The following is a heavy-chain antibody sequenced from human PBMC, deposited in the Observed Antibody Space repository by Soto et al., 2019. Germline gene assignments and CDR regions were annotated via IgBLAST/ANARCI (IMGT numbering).Heavy chain of an antibody. CDR2: IYYSGST. Sequence: QVQLQESGPGLVKPSETLSLTCTVSGGSVSSGSYYWSWIRQPPGKGLEWIGYIYYSGSTNYNPSLKSRVTISVDTSKNQFSLKLSSVTAADTAVYYCAREGKGYSYGLGYYYYGMDVWGQGTTVTVSS. CDR3: AREGKGYSYGLGYYYYGMDV. D-gene: IGHD5-18*01. CDR1: GGSVSSGSYY. J-gene: IGHJ6*02. V-gene: IGHV4-61*01.